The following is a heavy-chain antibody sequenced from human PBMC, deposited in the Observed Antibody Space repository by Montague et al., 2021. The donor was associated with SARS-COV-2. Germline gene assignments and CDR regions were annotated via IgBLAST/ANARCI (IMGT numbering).Heavy chain of an antibody. CDR1: GDSISSYY. CDR3: ARGQLWFDY. Sequence: SETLSLTCTVSGDSISSYYWGWIRQSPGKGLEWIGYIYYSGSTNYNPSLKSRVTISVDTSKNQFSLKLRSVTAADTAVYYCARGQLWFDYWGQGTLVTVSS. V-gene: IGHV4-59*08. CDR2: IYYSGST. J-gene: IGHJ4*02. D-gene: IGHD5-18*01.